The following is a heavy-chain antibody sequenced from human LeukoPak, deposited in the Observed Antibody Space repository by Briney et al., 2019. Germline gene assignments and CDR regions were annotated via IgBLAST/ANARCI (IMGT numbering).Heavy chain of an antibody. V-gene: IGHV3-23*01. D-gene: IGHD2-2*01. J-gene: IGHJ4*02. Sequence: GGSLRLSCAASGFTFNNFAMNWVSQAPGKGMGWEFIVSASGHGTYYADSVKGRFTISIENSNNTLYLQMDSLRAEDTAMYYCAKDLQIVVVPTARAIFDYWGLGTLVTVSS. CDR1: GFTFNNFA. CDR3: AKDLQIVVVPTARAIFDY. CDR2: VSASGHGT.